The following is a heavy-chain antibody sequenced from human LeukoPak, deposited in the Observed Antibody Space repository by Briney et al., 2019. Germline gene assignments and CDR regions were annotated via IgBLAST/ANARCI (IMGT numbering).Heavy chain of an antibody. J-gene: IGHJ4*02. V-gene: IGHV3-30-3*01. Sequence: GRSLRLSCAASGFTFSSYAMHWVRQAPGKGLEWVAVISYDGSNKYYADSVKGRFTISRDNSKNTLYLQMNSLRAEDTAVYYCARDFGSGPDYWGQGTLVTVSS. CDR3: ARDFGSGPDY. CDR2: ISYDGSNK. CDR1: GFTFSSYA. D-gene: IGHD2-15*01.